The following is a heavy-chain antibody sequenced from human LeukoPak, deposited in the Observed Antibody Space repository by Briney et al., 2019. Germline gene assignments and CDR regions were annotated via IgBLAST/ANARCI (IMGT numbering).Heavy chain of an antibody. CDR3: ARGIAAAGTSV. Sequence: SETLFLTCTVSGGSISSYYWSWIRQPPGKGLEWIGYIYYSGSTNYNPSLKSRVTISVDTSKNQFSLKLSSVTAADTAVYYCARGIAAAGTSVWGQGTLVTVSS. J-gene: IGHJ4*02. CDR1: GGSISSYY. V-gene: IGHV4-59*01. D-gene: IGHD6-13*01. CDR2: IYYSGST.